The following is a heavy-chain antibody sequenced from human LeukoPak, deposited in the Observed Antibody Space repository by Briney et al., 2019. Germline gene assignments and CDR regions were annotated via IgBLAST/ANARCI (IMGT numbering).Heavy chain of an antibody. CDR3: ASTRYCSGGSCYPLYCYYYGMDV. CDR2: IYYSGST. Sequence: PSDTLSLTCTVSGGSISSISYYWGWIRQPPGKGLEWIGSIYYSGSTYYNPSLKSRVTISVDTSKNQFSLKLSSVTAADTAVYYCASTRYCSGGSCYPLYCYYYGMDVWGQGTTVTVSS. CDR1: GGSISSISYY. J-gene: IGHJ6*02. V-gene: IGHV4-39*01. D-gene: IGHD2-15*01.